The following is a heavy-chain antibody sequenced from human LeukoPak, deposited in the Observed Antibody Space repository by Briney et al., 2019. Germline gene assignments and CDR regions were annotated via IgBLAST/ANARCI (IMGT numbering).Heavy chain of an antibody. J-gene: IGHJ4*02. CDR3: ARIGDGSYSVLDY. CDR2: ISAYNSNT. V-gene: IGHV1-18*01. Sequence: ASVKVSCKASGYTFTSYGISRVRQAPGQALEWMGWISAYNSNTNYAQKLQGRDTMTTVTSKSTAYMELRSLRSDDTAVYYCARIGDGSYSVLDYWGQGTLVTVSS. CDR1: GYTFTSYG. D-gene: IGHD1-26*01.